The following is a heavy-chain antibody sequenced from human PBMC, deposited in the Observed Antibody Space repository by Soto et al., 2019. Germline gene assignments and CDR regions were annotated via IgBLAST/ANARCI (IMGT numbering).Heavy chain of an antibody. CDR2: IITYNGNT. CDR1: GYTFSSYA. CDR3: ARTGPPVEY. Sequence: QVQLVQSGAEVKKPGASVKVSCKASGYTFSSYAISWVRQAPGQGLEWMGWIITYNGNTNYAQKLQGRVTMTTDTSTPTAYLDLRRLGCDETAVYYCARTGPPVEYWGQGTLVTVSS. J-gene: IGHJ4*02. V-gene: IGHV1-18*01.